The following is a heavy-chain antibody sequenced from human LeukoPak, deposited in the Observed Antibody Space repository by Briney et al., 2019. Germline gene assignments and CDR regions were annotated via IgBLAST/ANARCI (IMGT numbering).Heavy chain of an antibody. CDR3: ARRPYYYYGMDV. V-gene: IGHV3-48*02. J-gene: IGHJ6*02. Sequence: GGSLRLFCAPSGFTFSSYSMNWARQAPGKGLESVSYISSSSSTIYYADSVKGRFTISRDNAKNSLYLQMNSLRDEDTAVYYCARRPYYYYGMDVWGQGTTVTVSS. CDR1: GFTFSSYS. CDR2: ISSSSSTI.